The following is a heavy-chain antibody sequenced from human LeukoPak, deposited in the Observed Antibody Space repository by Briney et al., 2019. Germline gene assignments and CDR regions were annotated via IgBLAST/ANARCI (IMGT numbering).Heavy chain of an antibody. CDR3: ARDFGTTGWHTFDY. Sequence: SQTLSLTCVVSGDSVSSKNGAWTWIRQPPSRGLEWLGRTYYRSKWYNDYSESMEGRMTISQDTSKNQYSLHLNSVTPDDTAVYYCARDFGTTGWHTFDYWGQGTLVTVSS. J-gene: IGHJ4*02. D-gene: IGHD6-19*01. CDR1: GDSVSSKNGA. CDR2: TYYRSKWYN. V-gene: IGHV6-1*01.